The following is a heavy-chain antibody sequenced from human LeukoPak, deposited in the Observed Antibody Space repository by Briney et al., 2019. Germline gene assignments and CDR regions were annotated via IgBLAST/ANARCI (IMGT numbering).Heavy chain of an antibody. V-gene: IGHV3-30*02. CDR1: GFTFSSSV. CDR3: AKDHTFYCGGDCYPDY. D-gene: IGHD2-21*02. CDR2: IRYDGSNK. J-gene: IGHJ4*02. Sequence: GRSLRLSCAASGFTFSSSVMHWVRQAPGKGLEWVAFIRYDGSNKYYADSVKGRFTISRDNSKNTLYLQMNSLRAEDTAVYYCAKDHTFYCGGDCYPDYWGQGTLVTVSS.